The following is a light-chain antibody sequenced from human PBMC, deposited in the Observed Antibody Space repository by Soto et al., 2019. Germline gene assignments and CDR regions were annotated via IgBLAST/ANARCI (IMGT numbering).Light chain of an antibody. J-gene: IGKJ1*01. Sequence: DIQMTQSPSTLSASVGARVPITCRASQSINTWLAWFQQKPGKPPKLLIYDASSLESGVPSRFIGGGSGTEFTLTISSLQPDDSATYYCQQYESYSRTFGQGTKVDI. CDR2: DAS. CDR3: QQYESYSRT. V-gene: IGKV1-5*01. CDR1: QSINTW.